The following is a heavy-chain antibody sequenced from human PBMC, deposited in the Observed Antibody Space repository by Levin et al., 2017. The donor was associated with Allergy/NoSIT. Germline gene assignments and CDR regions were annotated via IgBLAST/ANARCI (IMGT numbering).Heavy chain of an antibody. CDR2: ISSSSSYI. CDR1: GFTFSSYS. J-gene: IGHJ4*02. Sequence: SCAASGFTFSSYSMNWVRQAPGKGLEWVSSISSSSSYIYYADSVKGRFTISRDNAKNSLYLQMNSLRAEDTAVYYCACCSGGSCYFDYWGQGTLVTVSS. CDR3: ACCSGGSCYFDY. D-gene: IGHD2-15*01. V-gene: IGHV3-21*01.